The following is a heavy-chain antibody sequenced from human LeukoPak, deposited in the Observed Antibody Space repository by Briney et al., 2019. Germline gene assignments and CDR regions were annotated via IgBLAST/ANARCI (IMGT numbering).Heavy chain of an antibody. Sequence: PSQTLSLTCAVSGGSISSGGYSWSWIRQPPGKGLEWIGEIDHRESTTYNPSLKSRVTISVDTSKNQFSLKLNSVTAADTAVYYCASRMYYYYGMDVWGQGTTVIVSS. CDR2: IDHREST. CDR3: ASRMYYYYGMDV. CDR1: GGSISSGGYS. V-gene: IGHV4-30-2*01. J-gene: IGHJ6*02.